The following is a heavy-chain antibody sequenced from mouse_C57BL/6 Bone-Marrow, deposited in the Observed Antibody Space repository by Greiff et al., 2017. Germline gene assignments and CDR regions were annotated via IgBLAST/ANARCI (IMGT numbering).Heavy chain of an antibody. V-gene: IGHV1-7*01. Sequence: VKLQESGAELAKPGASVKLSCKASGYTFTSYWMHWVKQRPGQGLEWIGYINPSSGYTKYNQKFKDKDTLTADKSSSTAYMQLSSLTYEDSAVYYCARPYYGSSYGYFDVWGTGTTVTVSS. D-gene: IGHD1-1*01. CDR2: INPSSGYT. CDR1: GYTFTSYW. J-gene: IGHJ1*03. CDR3: ARPYYGSSYGYFDV.